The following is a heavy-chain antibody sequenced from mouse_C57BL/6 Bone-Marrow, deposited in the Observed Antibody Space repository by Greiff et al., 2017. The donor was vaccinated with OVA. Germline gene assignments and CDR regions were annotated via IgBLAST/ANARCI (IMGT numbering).Heavy chain of an antibody. V-gene: IGHV1-4*01. Sequence: VNVVESGAELARPGASVKMSCKASGYTFTSYTMHWVKQRPGQGLEWIGYINPSSGYTKYNQKFKDKATLTADKSSSTAYMQLSSLTSEDSAVYYCALITTEGYWGQGTTLTVSS. CDR2: INPSSGYT. CDR3: ALITTEGY. CDR1: GYTFTSYT. J-gene: IGHJ2*01. D-gene: IGHD1-1*01.